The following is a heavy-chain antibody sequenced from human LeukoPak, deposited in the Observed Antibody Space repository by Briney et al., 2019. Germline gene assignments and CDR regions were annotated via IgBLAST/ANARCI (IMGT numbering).Heavy chain of an antibody. Sequence: GGSLRLSCAASGFTVSSNYMSWVRQAPGKGLEWVGFIRSKAYGGTTEFAASVKGRFTISRDDSKSIAYLQMNSLKTEDTAVCYCARRGYSYPMWGQGTMVSVSS. CDR1: GFTVSSNY. CDR2: IRSKAYGGTT. CDR3: ARRGYSYPM. D-gene: IGHD5-18*01. V-gene: IGHV3-71*01. J-gene: IGHJ3*02.